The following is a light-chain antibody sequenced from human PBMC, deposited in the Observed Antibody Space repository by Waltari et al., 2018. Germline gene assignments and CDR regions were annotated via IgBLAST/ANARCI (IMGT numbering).Light chain of an antibody. CDR1: QGISNY. Sequence: DIQMTQSPSSRSASVGDRVTITCRASQGISNYLAWYQQKPGKVPKLLIYAASTLQTGVPSRFSGSGSGTDLTLSISSLQPEDVATYFCQKYYSAPWTFGQGTKVEIK. V-gene: IGKV1-27*01. CDR2: AAS. CDR3: QKYYSAPWT. J-gene: IGKJ1*01.